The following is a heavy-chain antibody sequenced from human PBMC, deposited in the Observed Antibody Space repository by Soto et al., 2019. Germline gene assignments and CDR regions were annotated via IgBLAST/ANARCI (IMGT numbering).Heavy chain of an antibody. Sequence: SETLSLTCAVYGGSFSGYYWSWIRQPPGKGLEWIGEINHSGSTNYNPSLKSRVTISVDTSKNQFSLKLSSVTAADTAVYYCAREGRYCSGGSCYEFSYWGQGTLVTVSS. CDR2: INHSGST. J-gene: IGHJ4*02. CDR1: GGSFSGYY. V-gene: IGHV4-34*01. CDR3: AREGRYCSGGSCYEFSY. D-gene: IGHD2-15*01.